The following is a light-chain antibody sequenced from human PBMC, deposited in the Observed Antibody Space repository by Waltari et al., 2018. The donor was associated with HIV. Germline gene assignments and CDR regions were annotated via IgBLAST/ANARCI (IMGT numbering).Light chain of an antibody. J-gene: IGLJ3*02. CDR2: HDG. V-gene: IGLV3-21*04. CDR1: NPEQRT. CDR3: QMWDSTTDQEV. Sequence: SDVLTQPPSVSVAPGGTARLSWGWSNPEQRTIHWYQQKPGQAPVLVIYHDGDRPSGIPERFSGSNSGTSATLTISGVEVGDEADYYCQMWDSTTDQEVFGGGTKVTVL.